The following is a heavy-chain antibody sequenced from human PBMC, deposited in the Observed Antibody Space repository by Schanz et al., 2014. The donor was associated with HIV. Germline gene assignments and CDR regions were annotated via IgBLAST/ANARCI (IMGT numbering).Heavy chain of an antibody. CDR2: IIPIFGAV. CDR1: GGTFSIYA. J-gene: IGHJ6*02. D-gene: IGHD6-13*01. Sequence: QVQLVQSGAEVKKPGSSVKVSCRASGGTFSIYAINWVRQAPGQGLEWMGGIIPIFGAVNYAQKFQGRVTITADESSSTIYMDLSSLRSEDTAVYYCARGRGSSTWYPSGPDYFYGVDVWGQGTTVTVSS. CDR3: ARGRGSSTWYPSGPDYFYGVDV. V-gene: IGHV1-69*01.